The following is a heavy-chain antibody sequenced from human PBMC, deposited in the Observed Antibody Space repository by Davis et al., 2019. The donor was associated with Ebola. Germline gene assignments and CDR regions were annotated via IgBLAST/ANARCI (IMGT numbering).Heavy chain of an antibody. J-gene: IGHJ4*02. CDR1: GDSISTYY. V-gene: IGHV4-59*01. CDR2: IFYSGTT. CDR3: ARGRYSGSYDY. Sequence: SETLSLTCTVSGDSISTYYWSWIRQPPGKGLDWIGYIFYSGTTKYNPSLNSRVTMSVDSSKNQFSLELTSVSAADTAMYYCARGRYSGSYDYWGQGTLVTVSS. D-gene: IGHD1-26*01.